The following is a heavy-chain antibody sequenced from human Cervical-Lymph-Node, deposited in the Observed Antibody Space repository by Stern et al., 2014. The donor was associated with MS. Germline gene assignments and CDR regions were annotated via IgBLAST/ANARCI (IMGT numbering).Heavy chain of an antibody. Sequence: QVQLVQSGPGLVKPSETLSLTCTVSGGSISSYYWSWIRQPPGKGLEWIGYIYYSGSTNYNPSLKSRVTISVDTSKNQFSLKLSSVTAADTAVYYCARGPIPGGDCLDYWGQGTLVTVSS. D-gene: IGHD2-21*02. CDR2: IYYSGST. V-gene: IGHV4-59*08. CDR3: ARGPIPGGDCLDY. J-gene: IGHJ4*02. CDR1: GGSISSYY.